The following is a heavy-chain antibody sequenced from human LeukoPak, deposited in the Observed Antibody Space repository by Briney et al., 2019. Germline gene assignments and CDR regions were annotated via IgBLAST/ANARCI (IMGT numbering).Heavy chain of an antibody. Sequence: GESLKISCKSSGYSFTSYWIGWVRQMPGKGLEWMGIIYPGDSDTRYGPSFQGQVTISADKSISTAYLQWSSLKASDTAMYYCARLRYSSSDYYYGMDVWGQGTTVTVSS. V-gene: IGHV5-51*01. CDR1: GYSFTSYW. D-gene: IGHD6-6*01. J-gene: IGHJ6*02. CDR3: ARLRYSSSDYYYGMDV. CDR2: IYPGDSDT.